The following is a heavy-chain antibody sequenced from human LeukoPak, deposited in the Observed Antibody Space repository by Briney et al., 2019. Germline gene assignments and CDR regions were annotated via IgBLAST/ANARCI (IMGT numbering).Heavy chain of an antibody. D-gene: IGHD2-15*01. J-gene: IGHJ3*02. CDR3: ARWLDRYCSGGSCYRDAFDI. Sequence: SSETLSLTCTVSGGSISSGDYYWSWIRQPPGKGLEWIGYIYYSGSTYYNPSLKSRVTISVDTSKNQFSLKLSSVTAADTAVYYCARWLDRYCSGGSCYRDAFDIWGQGTMVTVSS. V-gene: IGHV4-30-4*01. CDR2: IYYSGST. CDR1: GGSISSGDYY.